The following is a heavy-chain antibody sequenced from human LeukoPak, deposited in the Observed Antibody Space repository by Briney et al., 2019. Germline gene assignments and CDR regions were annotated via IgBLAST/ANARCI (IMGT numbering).Heavy chain of an antibody. CDR3: ANPWGSGWYFDL. CDR1: GFTFSNFA. CDR2: ITSGGDGT. D-gene: IGHD7-27*01. J-gene: IGHJ2*01. Sequence: PGGSLRLSCAASGFTFSNFAMAWVRQAPGQGLEWVSLITSGGDGTYYAASVKGRFTISRDNSKNTLYLKMNNLRAEDTAVYYCANPWGSGWYFDLWGRATLVTVSS. V-gene: IGHV3-23*01.